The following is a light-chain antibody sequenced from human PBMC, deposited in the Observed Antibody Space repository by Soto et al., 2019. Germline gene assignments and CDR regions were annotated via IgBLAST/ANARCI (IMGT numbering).Light chain of an antibody. CDR1: QSVGSSY. J-gene: IGKJ5*01. V-gene: IGKV3D-15*01. CDR2: GAS. Sequence: EIVLTQSPGTLSLSPGEIATLSCRASQSVGSSYLAWYQQKPGQAPRLLIYGASTRATGIPARFSGSGSGTEFTLTISSLQSEDFVVYYCQQYNSWPPITFGQGTRLEI. CDR3: QQYNSWPPIT.